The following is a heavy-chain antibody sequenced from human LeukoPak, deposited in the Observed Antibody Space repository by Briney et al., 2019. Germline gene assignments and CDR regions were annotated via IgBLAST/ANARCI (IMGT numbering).Heavy chain of an antibody. Sequence: PGGSLRLSCAASGFTFSSHAMHWVRQAPGKGLEYVSGIGNNGDTTYYANSMKGRFTISRDNSKNTLYLEMGSLRAEDMAVYYCARDLTNGWHYFDYWGQGTLVTVSS. V-gene: IGHV3-64*01. CDR3: ARDLTNGWHYFDY. J-gene: IGHJ4*02. CDR1: GFTFSSHA. D-gene: IGHD6-19*01. CDR2: IGNNGDTT.